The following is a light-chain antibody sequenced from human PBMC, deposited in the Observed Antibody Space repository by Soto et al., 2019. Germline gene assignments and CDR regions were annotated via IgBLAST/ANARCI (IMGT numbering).Light chain of an antibody. J-gene: IGLJ2*01. CDR3: SSYSGSDNFVV. Sequence: QSALTQPPSASGSPGQSVTISCAGTSSDVGGYNLVSWYQQHPGKAPKLVIYEVIKRPSGVPDRFSGSKSGNTASLTVSGLHAEDDADYYCSSYSGSDNFVVFGGGTKLTVL. V-gene: IGLV2-8*01. CDR2: EVI. CDR1: SSDVGGYNL.